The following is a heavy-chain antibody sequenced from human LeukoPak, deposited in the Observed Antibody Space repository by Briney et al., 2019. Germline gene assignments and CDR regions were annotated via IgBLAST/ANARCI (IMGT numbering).Heavy chain of an antibody. CDR1: GGSISSYY. V-gene: IGHV4-4*07. CDR2: IYTSGST. Sequence: SDTLSLTCTVSGGSISSYYWSWIRQPAGKGLEWSGRIYTSGSTNYNPSLKSRVTMSVDTSKNQVSLKLGSVTAADTAMYYCARDTAVAGQGFDYSGQGTLVTVSS. D-gene: IGHD6-19*01. CDR3: ARDTAVAGQGFDY. J-gene: IGHJ4*02.